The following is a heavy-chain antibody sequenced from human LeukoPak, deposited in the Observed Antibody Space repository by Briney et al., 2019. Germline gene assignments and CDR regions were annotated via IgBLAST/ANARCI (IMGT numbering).Heavy chain of an antibody. J-gene: IGHJ4*02. V-gene: IGHV3-64*01. D-gene: IGHD5-24*01. CDR2: ISTNGGST. CDR3: AKDIQGQRWLHQTHDY. CDR1: GFTFSSYA. Sequence: GSLRLSCAASGFTFSSYAMHWVRQAPGKGLEYVSSISTNGGSTYYANSVKGRFTISRDNSKNMLYLQMGSLRAEDMAVYYCAKDIQGQRWLHQTHDYWGQGTVVTVSS.